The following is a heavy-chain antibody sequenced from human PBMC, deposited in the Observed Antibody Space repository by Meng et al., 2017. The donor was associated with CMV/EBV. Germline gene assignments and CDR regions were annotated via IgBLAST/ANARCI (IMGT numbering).Heavy chain of an antibody. Sequence: GSLRLSCTVSGGSISSYYWGWIRQPPGKGLEWIGSIYYSGSTYYNPSLKSRVTISVDTSKNQFSLKLSSVTAADTAVYYCARDGPVTMIVVGNWFDPWGQGTLVTVSS. D-gene: IGHD3-22*01. V-gene: IGHV4-39*07. CDR1: GGSISSYY. J-gene: IGHJ5*02. CDR2: IYYSGST. CDR3: ARDGPVTMIVVGNWFDP.